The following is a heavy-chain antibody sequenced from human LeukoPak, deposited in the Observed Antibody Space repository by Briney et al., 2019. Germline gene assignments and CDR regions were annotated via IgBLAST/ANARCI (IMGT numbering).Heavy chain of an antibody. V-gene: IGHV4-4*07. CDR2: LHASEST. CDR1: GAYISNYY. D-gene: IGHD6-25*01. Sequence: PSETLSLTCTVSGAYISNYYWTWVRQPAAQGLEWIGRLHASESTVYNPSLKSRVTMSMDTSKDELSLTLTSVTAADSAIYYCVTLSSGAGFDVWGQGTVVTVSS. CDR3: VTLSSGAGFDV. J-gene: IGHJ3*01.